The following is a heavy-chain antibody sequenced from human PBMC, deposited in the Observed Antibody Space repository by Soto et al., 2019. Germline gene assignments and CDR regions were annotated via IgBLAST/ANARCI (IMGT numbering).Heavy chain of an antibody. D-gene: IGHD5-18*01. CDR3: AREVSHGYVLRGMDV. J-gene: IGHJ6*02. Sequence: EVQLVESGGGLVQPGGSVRLSCAASKFTITSYWMHWVRQAPGKGLVWVSRINSDGSSISYADAVKGRFTISRDNAKNTLYLERNSLCVEDTAVYYCAREVSHGYVLRGMDVWGQGTTVTVFS. CDR2: INSDGSSI. V-gene: IGHV3-74*01. CDR1: KFTITSYW.